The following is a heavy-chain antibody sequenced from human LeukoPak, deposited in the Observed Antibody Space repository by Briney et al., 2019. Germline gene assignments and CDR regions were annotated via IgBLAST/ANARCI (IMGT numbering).Heavy chain of an antibody. CDR3: ARSIIGTRSKFDY. CDR2: VYYSGST. J-gene: IGHJ4*02. D-gene: IGHD1/OR15-1a*01. CDR1: GGSISSYY. V-gene: IGHV4-59*08. Sequence: SETLSLTCTVSGGSISSYYWGWIRQPPGKGLEWIGYVYYSGSTNYNPSLKSRVTISVDTSKNHFSLKLSSVTAADTAVYSCARSIIGTRSKFDYWGQGTLVTVSS.